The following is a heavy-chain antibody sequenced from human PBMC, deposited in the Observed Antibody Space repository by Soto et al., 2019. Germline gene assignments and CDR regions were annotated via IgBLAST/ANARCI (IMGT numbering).Heavy chain of an antibody. Sequence: PSETLSLTCAVYGGSFSGYYWSWIRQPPGKGLEWIGEINHSGSTNYNPSLKSRVTISVDTSKNQFSLKLSSVTAADTAVYYCARATIVVVVAATPDAFDIWGQGTMVTVSS. J-gene: IGHJ3*02. CDR1: GGSFSGYY. D-gene: IGHD2-15*01. V-gene: IGHV4-34*01. CDR2: INHSGST. CDR3: ARATIVVVVAATPDAFDI.